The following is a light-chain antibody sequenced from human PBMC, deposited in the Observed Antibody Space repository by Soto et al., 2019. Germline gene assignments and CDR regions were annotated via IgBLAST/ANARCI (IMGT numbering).Light chain of an antibody. CDR3: QTFDNGLHT. CDR2: EAS. Sequence: SSLSAXVGDXVTIXXRASQGIGHYLAWYQHKPGKAPRLLIYEASNLHTGVPSRFRGSRSGTEFTLTINSLQPEDVAGYYCQTFDNGLHTFGQGAKV. CDR1: QGIGHY. J-gene: IGKJ1*01. V-gene: IGKV1-27*01.